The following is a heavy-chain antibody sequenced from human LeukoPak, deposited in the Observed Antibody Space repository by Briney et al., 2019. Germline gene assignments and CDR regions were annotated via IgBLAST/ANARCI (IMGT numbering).Heavy chain of an antibody. CDR1: GYTFTSYG. CDR2: ISAYNGNT. Sequence: EASVKVSCKASGYTFTSYGIGWVRQAPGQGLEWMGWISAYNGNTNYAQKLQGRVTMTTDTSTSTAYMELRSLRSDDTAVYYCARADIVVVVAATSDFDYWGQGTLVTVSS. J-gene: IGHJ4*02. V-gene: IGHV1-18*01. CDR3: ARADIVVVVAATSDFDY. D-gene: IGHD2-15*01.